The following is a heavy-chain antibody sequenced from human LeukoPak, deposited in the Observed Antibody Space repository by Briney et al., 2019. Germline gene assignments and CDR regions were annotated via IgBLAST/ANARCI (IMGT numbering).Heavy chain of an antibody. CDR3: ARGFGSGWSGDDAFDI. D-gene: IGHD6-19*01. J-gene: IGHJ3*02. CDR2: IHYGGSNT. CDR1: GFSFSDYG. V-gene: IGHV3-30*02. Sequence: GGSLRLSCVASGFSFSDYGMHWVRQTPGKGLECVAFIHYGGSNTYYADSVKGRITISRDDSKNTLYLEMNSLRPEDTAVYYCARGFGSGWSGDDAFDIWGQGTMVTVSS.